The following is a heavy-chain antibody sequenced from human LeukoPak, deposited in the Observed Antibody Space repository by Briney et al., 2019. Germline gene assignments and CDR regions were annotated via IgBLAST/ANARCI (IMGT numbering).Heavy chain of an antibody. CDR1: GLIFRSYW. Sequence: GESLRLSCAASGLIFRSYWMHWVRQAPGKGLVWVSTVNSDGSSTTYADSVKGRFTISRDNSKNTLYLQMNSLRAEDTAVYYCAKDHGSLGSGLNWGQGTLVTVSS. V-gene: IGHV3-74*01. J-gene: IGHJ4*02. CDR2: VNSDGSST. CDR3: AKDHGSLGSGLN. D-gene: IGHD3-10*01.